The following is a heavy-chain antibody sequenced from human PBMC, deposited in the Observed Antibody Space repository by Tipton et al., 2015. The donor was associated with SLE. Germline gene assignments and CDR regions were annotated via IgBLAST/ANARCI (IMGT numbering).Heavy chain of an antibody. J-gene: IGHJ4*02. Sequence: LRLSCTFSGGSISGHYRSWIRQPPGKGLEWIGYIYDSGSTSYNPSLKSRVTISEDTSKQQFSLKLSSLTAADTAVYYCARHAGDYAYLDSWGQGTLVTVSS. CDR2: IYDSGST. CDR1: GGSISGHY. D-gene: IGHD4-17*01. V-gene: IGHV4-59*08. CDR3: ARHAGDYAYLDS.